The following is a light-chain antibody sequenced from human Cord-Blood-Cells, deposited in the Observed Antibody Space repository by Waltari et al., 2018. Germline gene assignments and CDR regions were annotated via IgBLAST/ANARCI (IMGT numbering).Light chain of an antibody. CDR3: CSYAGSYTFV. J-gene: IGLJ1*01. CDR1: SRDVGGYNY. Sequence: QSALTQPRSVSGSPGQSVTISCTGTSRDVGGYNYVSWYQQHPGKAPKTMIYDVSKRPSGVPDRFSGSKSGNTASLTISGLQAEDEADYYCCSYAGSYTFVFGTGTKVTVL. CDR2: DVS. V-gene: IGLV2-11*01.